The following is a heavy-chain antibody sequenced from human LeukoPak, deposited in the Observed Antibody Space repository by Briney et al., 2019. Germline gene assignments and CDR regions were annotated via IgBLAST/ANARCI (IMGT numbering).Heavy chain of an antibody. CDR3: ARGDVVVPAAMHYYYGMDV. CDR2: IYYSGST. J-gene: IGHJ6*02. V-gene: IGHV4-59*01. CDR1: SGSISSYY. D-gene: IGHD2-2*01. Sequence: SETLSLTCIVSSGSISSYYWSWIRQPPGKGLEWIGYIYYSGSTNYNPSLKSRVTISVDTSKNQFSLKLSSVTAADTAVYYCARGDVVVPAAMHYYYGMDVWGQGTTVTVSS.